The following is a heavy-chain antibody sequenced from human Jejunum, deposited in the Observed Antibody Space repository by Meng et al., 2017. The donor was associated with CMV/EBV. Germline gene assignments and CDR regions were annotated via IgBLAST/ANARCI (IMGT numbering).Heavy chain of an antibody. J-gene: IGHJ4*02. D-gene: IGHD5-24*01. CDR2: ISVYRGNT. CDR1: GYDFINSG. Sequence: QVQLVQSGAEVKKPGAPVNVSCKASGYDFINSGISWVRRATGQGLEWMGWISVYRGNTNYAQRFQDRVTLTTNTSTSTVYMELRSLTSDDTAVYYCARDRSNSDYWGQGTLVTVSS. CDR3: ARDRSNSDY. V-gene: IGHV1-18*01.